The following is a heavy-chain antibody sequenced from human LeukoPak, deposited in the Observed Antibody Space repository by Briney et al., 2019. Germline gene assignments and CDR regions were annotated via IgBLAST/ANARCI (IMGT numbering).Heavy chain of an antibody. CDR1: GFTFSSYS. V-gene: IGHV3-21*01. J-gene: IGHJ4*02. CDR3: ARDLAPTSGYDGYFDY. D-gene: IGHD5-12*01. Sequence: PGGSLRLSCAASGFTFSSYSMNWVRQAPGKGLEWVSSISSSSSYIYYADSVKGRFTISRDNAKNSLYLQMNSLRAEDTAVYYCARDLAPTSGYDGYFDYWGQGTLVTVSS. CDR2: ISSSSSYI.